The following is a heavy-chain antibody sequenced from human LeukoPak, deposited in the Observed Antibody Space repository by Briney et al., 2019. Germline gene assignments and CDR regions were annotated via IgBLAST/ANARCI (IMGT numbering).Heavy chain of an antibody. CDR2: ISYDNINK. CDR3: ARGLGGEYYDYVWGSFPGY. J-gene: IGHJ4*02. Sequence: PGGSLRLSCAASGFTFSSYGMHWVRQAPGKGLEWVAVISYDNINKYYADSVKGRFTISRDNSKNTLFLQMNSLRAEDTAVYYCARGLGGEYYDYVWGSFPGYWGQGTLVTVSS. CDR1: GFTFSSYG. V-gene: IGHV3-30*19. D-gene: IGHD3-16*01.